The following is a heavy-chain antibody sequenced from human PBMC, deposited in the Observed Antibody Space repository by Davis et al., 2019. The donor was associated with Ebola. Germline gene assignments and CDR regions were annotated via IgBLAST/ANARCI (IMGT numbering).Heavy chain of an antibody. V-gene: IGHV3-48*04. CDR2: ISSSGSTI. CDR3: ARGLERRRGYYYYYGMDV. Sequence: GESLKISCAASGFSFSSYWMSWVRQAPGKGLEWVSYISSSGSTIYYADSVKGRFTISRDNAKNSLYLQMNSLRAEDTAVYYCARGLERRRGYYYYYGMDVWGQGTTVTVSS. J-gene: IGHJ6*02. CDR1: GFSFSSYW. D-gene: IGHD1-1*01.